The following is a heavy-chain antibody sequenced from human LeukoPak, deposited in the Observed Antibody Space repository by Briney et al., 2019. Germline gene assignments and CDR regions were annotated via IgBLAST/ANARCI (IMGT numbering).Heavy chain of an antibody. J-gene: IGHJ4*02. CDR1: GYTFTSYC. V-gene: IGHV1-46*03. CDR2: INPSGGST. D-gene: IGHD1-26*01. Sequence: WASVKVSCKASGYTFTSYCMHWVRQAPGQGLEWMGIINPSGGSTSYAQKFQGRVTMTRDTSTSTVYMELSSLRSEDTAVYYCARDPAWELLGQRLASNPTQLDYWGQGTLVTVSS. CDR3: ARDPAWELLGQRLASNPTQLDY.